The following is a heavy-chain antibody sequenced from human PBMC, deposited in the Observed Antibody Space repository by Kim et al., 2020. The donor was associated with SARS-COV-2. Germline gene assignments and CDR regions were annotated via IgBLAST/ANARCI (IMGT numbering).Heavy chain of an antibody. CDR2: ST. V-gene: IGHV3-64D*09. Sequence: STYYADSVKGRFTISRDNSKNTLYLQMSSLRAEDTAVYYCVKATPEVYHYWGQGTLVTVSS. J-gene: IGHJ4*02. CDR3: VKATPEVYHY. D-gene: IGHD1-20*01.